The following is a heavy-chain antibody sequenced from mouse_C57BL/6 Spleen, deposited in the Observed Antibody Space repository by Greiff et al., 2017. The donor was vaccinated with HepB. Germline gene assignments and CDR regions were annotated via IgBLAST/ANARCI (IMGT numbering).Heavy chain of an antibody. CDR2: IDPSDSYT. Sequence: VQLQQSGAELVKPGASVKLSCKASGYTFTSYWMQWVKQRPGQGLEWIGEIDPSDSYTNYNQKFKGKATLTVDTSSSTAYMQLSSLTSEDSAVYYCARSVYYYGSRPFDYWGQGTTLTVSS. V-gene: IGHV1-50*01. CDR1: GYTFTSYW. J-gene: IGHJ2*01. D-gene: IGHD1-1*01. CDR3: ARSVYYYGSRPFDY.